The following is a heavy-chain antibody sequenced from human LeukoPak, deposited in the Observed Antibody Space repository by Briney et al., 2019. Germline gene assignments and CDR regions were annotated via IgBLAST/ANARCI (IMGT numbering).Heavy chain of an antibody. CDR3: AKRDYSNYDLDY. V-gene: IGHV3-23*01. J-gene: IGHJ4*02. Sequence: HPGGSLRLSCAASGFTVSSNYMSWVRQAPGKGLERVSAISGSGGSTYYADSVKGRFTISRDNSKNTLYLQMNSLRAEDTAVYYCAKRDYSNYDLDYWGQGTLVTVSS. D-gene: IGHD4-11*01. CDR1: GFTVSSNY. CDR2: ISGSGGST.